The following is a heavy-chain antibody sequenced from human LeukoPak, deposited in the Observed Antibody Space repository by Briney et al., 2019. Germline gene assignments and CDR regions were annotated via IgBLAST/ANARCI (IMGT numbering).Heavy chain of an antibody. Sequence: SETLSLTCTISGGSVSDYYWSWIRQSPGKGLEWIGYIYHTGSTSYSPSLKSRVTISADTSQNQFSLKLSSVTAADTAVYYCASRKLGTDYWGQGTLVTVSS. CDR2: IYHTGST. D-gene: IGHD7-27*01. CDR3: ASRKLGTDY. CDR1: GGSVSDYY. V-gene: IGHV4-59*02. J-gene: IGHJ4*02.